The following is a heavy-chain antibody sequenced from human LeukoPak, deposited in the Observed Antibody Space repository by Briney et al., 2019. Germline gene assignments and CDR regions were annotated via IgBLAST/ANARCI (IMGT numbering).Heavy chain of an antibody. J-gene: IGHJ4*02. V-gene: IGHV1-2*02. CDR1: GYTFTGHS. CDR3: ARGPHGRIYDILTGFDY. D-gene: IGHD3-9*01. CDR2: MKPNSGCT. Sequence: ASVKVACKASGYTFTGHSMYWVRQAAGQGLEWMGWMKPNSGCTNYAQKFQGRVTMTRDTSISTAYMELSRLRPDDTAVYYCARGPHGRIYDILTGFDYWGQGTLVTVSS.